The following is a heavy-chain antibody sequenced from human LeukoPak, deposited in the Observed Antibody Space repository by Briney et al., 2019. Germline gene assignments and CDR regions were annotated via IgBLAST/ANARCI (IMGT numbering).Heavy chain of an antibody. CDR1: GFTFSSYA. J-gene: IGHJ3*02. CDR3: ARDRFTIFGVVTYAFDI. CDR2: ISYDGSNK. D-gene: IGHD3-3*01. Sequence: PGGSLRLSCAASGFTFSSYAMHWVRQAPGKGLEWVAVISYDGSNKYYADSVKGRFTISRDNSKNTLYLQMNSLRAEDTAVYYCARDRFTIFGVVTYAFDIWGQGTMVTVSS. V-gene: IGHV3-30*04.